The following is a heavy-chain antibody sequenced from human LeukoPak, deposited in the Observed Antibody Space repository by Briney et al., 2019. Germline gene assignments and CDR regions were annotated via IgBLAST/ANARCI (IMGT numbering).Heavy chain of an antibody. CDR3: ARGAYDPPLYYYYYMDV. CDR1: GGSISSSSYY. Sequence: SETLSLTCTVSGGSISSSSYYWSWIRQPPGKGLEWIGYIYYSGSTNYNPSLKSRVTISVDTSKNQFSLKLGSVTAADTAVYYCARGAYDPPLYYYYYMDVWGKGTTVTISS. D-gene: IGHD5-12*01. V-gene: IGHV4-61*01. CDR2: IYYSGST. J-gene: IGHJ6*03.